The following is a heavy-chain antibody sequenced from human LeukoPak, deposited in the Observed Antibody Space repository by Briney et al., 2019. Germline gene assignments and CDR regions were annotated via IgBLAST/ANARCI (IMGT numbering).Heavy chain of an antibody. V-gene: IGHV3-30*18. CDR2: ISYDGSNK. CDR1: GFTFSSFG. CDR3: AKEGPGIAAADY. J-gene: IGHJ4*02. Sequence: GGSLRLSCAASGFTFSSFGMHWVRQAPGKGLEWVAVISYDGSNKYYADSVKGRFTISRDNSKNTLYLQMNSLRAEDTAVYYCAKEGPGIAAADYWGQGTLVTVSS. D-gene: IGHD6-13*01.